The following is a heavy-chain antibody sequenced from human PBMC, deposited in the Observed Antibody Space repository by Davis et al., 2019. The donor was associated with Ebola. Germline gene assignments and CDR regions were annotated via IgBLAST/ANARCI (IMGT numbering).Heavy chain of an antibody. CDR3: ARTSIVGTSTTASDL. CDR2: ISAYNGNT. D-gene: IGHD1-26*01. V-gene: IGHV1-18*01. Sequence: ASVMVSCNASGYNFKNYAISWVRQAPGQGLEWKGWISAYNGNTNYAQKVQGRVTMTTDTSTGTAYLYLRSLRSDDTAVYFCARTSIVGTSTTASDLWGQGTLVTVSS. J-gene: IGHJ3*01. CDR1: GYNFKNYA.